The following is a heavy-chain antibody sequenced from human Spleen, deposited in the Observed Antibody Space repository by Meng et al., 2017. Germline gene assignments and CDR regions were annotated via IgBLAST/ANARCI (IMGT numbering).Heavy chain of an antibody. J-gene: IGHJ4*02. D-gene: IGHD2-8*02. Sequence: QVQLQQWGAGLLKPSETLSLTCAVNGGSLSGDYWNWIRQPPGKGLEWIGEIIHGGSPSYNPSLKSRVTISIDTSKNQLSLMLSSVTAADTAVYYCARRPTGIDYWGQGTLVTVSS. CDR1: GGSLSGDY. CDR3: ARRPTGIDY. CDR2: IIHGGSP. V-gene: IGHV4-34*12.